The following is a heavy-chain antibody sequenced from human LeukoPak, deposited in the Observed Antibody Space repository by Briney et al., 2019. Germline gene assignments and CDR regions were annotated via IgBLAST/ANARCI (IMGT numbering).Heavy chain of an antibody. CDR1: GGSISSYY. D-gene: IGHD5-18*01. CDR3: ARGYSYGYSYYYGMDV. J-gene: IGHJ6*02. CDR2: IYYRGST. V-gene: IGHV4-59*01. Sequence: SETLSLTCTVSGGSISSYYWSWIRQPPGKGLEWIGYIYYRGSTNYNPSLKSRVTISVDTSKNQFSLKLSSVTAADTAVYYCARGYSYGYSYYYGMDVWGQGTTVTVPS.